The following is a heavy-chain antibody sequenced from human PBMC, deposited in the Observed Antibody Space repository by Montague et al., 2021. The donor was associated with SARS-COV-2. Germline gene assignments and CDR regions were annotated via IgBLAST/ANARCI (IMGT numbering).Heavy chain of an antibody. CDR1: GFTFSIYA. CDR3: AANGKNSSGY. Sequence: SLRLSCAASGFTFSIYAMTWVRQAPGKGLDWLSVICSTGGSIYYADSVNGRFTISSDNSKNTQYLQMNSRDDEATADYYSAANGKNSSGYWGQGTLVTVSS. V-gene: IGHV3-23*01. J-gene: IGHJ4*02. D-gene: IGHD6-25*01. CDR2: ICSTGGSI.